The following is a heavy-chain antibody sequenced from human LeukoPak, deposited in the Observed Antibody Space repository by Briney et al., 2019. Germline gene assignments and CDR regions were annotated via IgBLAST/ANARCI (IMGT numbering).Heavy chain of an antibody. Sequence: PSGTLSLTCAVSGGSISSSNWWSWVRQPPGKGLEWIGEIYHSGSTNYNPSLKSRVTISVDKSKNQFSLKLSSVTAADTAVYYCARRERGYSYRPFDYWGQGTLVTVSS. CDR1: GGSISSSNW. D-gene: IGHD5-18*01. J-gene: IGHJ4*02. V-gene: IGHV4-4*02. CDR2: IYHSGST. CDR3: ARRERGYSYRPFDY.